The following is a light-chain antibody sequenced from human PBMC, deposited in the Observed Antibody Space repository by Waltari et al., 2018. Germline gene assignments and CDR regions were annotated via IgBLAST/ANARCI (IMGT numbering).Light chain of an antibody. V-gene: IGLV1-47*01. CDR2: RDN. CDR1: SSNIGNYY. J-gene: IGLJ2*01. CDR3: AAWDDSLGGSVA. Sequence: QSVLTQPPSASGTPGQRATISCSGSSSNIGNYYVYWYQHLPGTAPKLLFYRDNQRAPRVPDRFSVSKSGASACLAISGRRSEDEADYYCAAWDDSLGGSVAFGGGTK.